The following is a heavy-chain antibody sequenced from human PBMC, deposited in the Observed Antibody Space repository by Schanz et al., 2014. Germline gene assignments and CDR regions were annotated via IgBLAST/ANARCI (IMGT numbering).Heavy chain of an antibody. CDR1: GFPFSAYY. CDR2: ISSVGISK. J-gene: IGHJ6*02. CDR3: ARQRSYFYAMDV. V-gene: IGHV3-11*01. Sequence: VQLVESGGGLVQPGGSLRLSCAASGFPFSAYYMTGVRQAPGKGLEWVSYISSVGISKYYADPVKGRFTISRDSAKNSLYLQMNSLRAEDTAVYYCARQRSYFYAMDVWGQGTTVTVSS.